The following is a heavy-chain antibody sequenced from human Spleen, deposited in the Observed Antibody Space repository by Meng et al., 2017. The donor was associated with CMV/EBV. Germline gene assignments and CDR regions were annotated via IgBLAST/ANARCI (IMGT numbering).Heavy chain of an antibody. J-gene: IGHJ6*02. CDR2: IIPIFGTA. CDR1: GGTFSSYA. D-gene: IGHD2-2*01. CDR3: ARGGPYCSITTCQTNSNYYYGMDV. V-gene: IGHV1-69*05. Sequence: SVKVSCKASGGTFSSYAISWVRQAPGQGLEWMGGIIPIFGTANYAQKFQGRVTITTDESTSTAYMELNSLRAEDTAVYYCARGGPYCSITTCQTNSNYYYGMDVWGQGTTVTVSS.